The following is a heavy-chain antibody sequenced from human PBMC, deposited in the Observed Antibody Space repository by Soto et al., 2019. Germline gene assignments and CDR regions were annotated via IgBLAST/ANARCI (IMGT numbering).Heavy chain of an antibody. V-gene: IGHV3-21*01. CDR1: GFTFRSFT. Sequence: GGSLRLSCAASGFTFRSFTMNWVRQAPGKGLEWVSTISSNSAYIYYTDALRGRFTISRDNAKNSLHLQMNSLRAEDTAVYYCTRDASRDSSARGWFDPWGAGTPFTVSS. D-gene: IGHD6-13*01. CDR2: ISSNSAYI. J-gene: IGHJ5*02. CDR3: TRDASRDSSARGWFDP.